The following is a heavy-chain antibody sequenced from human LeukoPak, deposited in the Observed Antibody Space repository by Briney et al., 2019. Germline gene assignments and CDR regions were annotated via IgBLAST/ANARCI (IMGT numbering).Heavy chain of an antibody. D-gene: IGHD3-10*01. Sequence: PSETLSLTCTVSGGSISSYYWSWIRQPAGKGLEWIGRIYTSGSTNYNPSLKSRVTMSVDTSKNQFSLKLSSVTAADTAVYYCARESITMVRGVIILRGHFDYWGQGTLVTVSS. CDR2: IYTSGST. J-gene: IGHJ4*02. V-gene: IGHV4-4*07. CDR3: ARESITMVRGVIILRGHFDY. CDR1: GGSISSYY.